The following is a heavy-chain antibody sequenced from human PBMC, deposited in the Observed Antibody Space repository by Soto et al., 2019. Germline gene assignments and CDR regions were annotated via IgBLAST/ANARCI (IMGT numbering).Heavy chain of an antibody. Sequence: PGGSLRLSCAASGFTFSSYSMNWVRQAPGKGLEWVSSISSSSSYIYYADSVKGRFTISRDNAKNSLYLQMNSLRAEDTAVYYCARDWEGGYYDILTGYPHFDYWGQGTLVTVSS. CDR1: GFTFSSYS. V-gene: IGHV3-21*01. J-gene: IGHJ4*02. CDR2: ISSSSSYI. D-gene: IGHD3-9*01. CDR3: ARDWEGGYYDILTGYPHFDY.